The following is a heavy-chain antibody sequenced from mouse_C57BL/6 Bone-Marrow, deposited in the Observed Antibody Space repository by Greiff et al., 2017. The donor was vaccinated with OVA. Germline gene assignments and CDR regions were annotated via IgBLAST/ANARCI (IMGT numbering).Heavy chain of an antibody. CDR1: GYTFTSYW. CDR2: IYPGSGST. CDR3: ALGGYYFDY. J-gene: IGHJ2*01. Sequence: QVQLKQPGAELVKPGASVKMSCKASGYTFTSYWITWVKQRPGQGLEWIGDIYPGSGSTTYNAKFKSQATLTVDTSSSTAYMQLSSLTSEDSAVYDCALGGYYFDYWGQGTTLTVSS. V-gene: IGHV1-55*01.